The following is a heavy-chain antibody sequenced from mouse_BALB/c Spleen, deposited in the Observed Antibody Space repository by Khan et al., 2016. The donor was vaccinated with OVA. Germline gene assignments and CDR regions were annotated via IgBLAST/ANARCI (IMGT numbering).Heavy chain of an antibody. CDR2: ISTYYGDA. V-gene: IGHV1S137*01. D-gene: IGHD1-3*01. CDR3: ARASGNSRFAY. CDR1: GYTFTDYA. Sequence: QVQLQQSGAELVRPGVSVKISCKGSGYTFTDYAMHWVKQSHAKSLEWIGVISTYYGDADYNQKFKGKATMTVDKSSSTAYMELARLTSEDSAIYYFARASGNSRFAYWGQGTLVTVSA. J-gene: IGHJ3*01.